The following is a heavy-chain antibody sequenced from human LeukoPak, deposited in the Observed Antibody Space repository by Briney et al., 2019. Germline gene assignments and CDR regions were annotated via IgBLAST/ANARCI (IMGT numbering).Heavy chain of an antibody. CDR2: LYSGGST. CDR3: ASVEMATAGFDF. D-gene: IGHD5-24*01. CDR1: GLTVSSNY. Sequence: GGSLRLSCAASGLTVSSNYMSWVRQAPGKGLEWVSVLYSGGSTYYTDSVKGRFTISRDNSKNTLYLQMNSLRAEDTAVYYCASVEMATAGFDFWGQGTLVTVSS. J-gene: IGHJ4*02. V-gene: IGHV3-66*01.